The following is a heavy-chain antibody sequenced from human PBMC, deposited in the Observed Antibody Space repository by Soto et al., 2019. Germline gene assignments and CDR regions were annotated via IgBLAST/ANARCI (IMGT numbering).Heavy chain of an antibody. V-gene: IGHV4-39*02. CDR1: CASIKSRNYF. D-gene: IGHD2-15*01. Sequence: QLQLQETGPGLVKPSETLSLTCTVSCASIKSRNYFWGWIRQPPGKGLEFVGSIHSSGGPYYNPSRKSRVIVAVDLSNSHFSLSLKSLTAADTAVYYCGRLAEAATGHTDFDFWGQGTLVTVSS. CDR3: GRLAEAATGHTDFDF. J-gene: IGHJ4*02. CDR2: IHSSGGP.